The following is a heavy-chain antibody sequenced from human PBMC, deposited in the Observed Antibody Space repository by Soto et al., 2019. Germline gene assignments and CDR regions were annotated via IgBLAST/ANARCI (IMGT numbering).Heavy chain of an antibody. CDR2: VSGSSSGI. CDR1: GFILSDCA. V-gene: IGHV3-48*01. D-gene: IGHD7-27*01. J-gene: IGHJ6*03. Sequence: EVQLVESGGGLVQPGGSLRLSCATSGFILSDCAMNWVRQAPGKGLEWVSYVSGSSSGIEYADSVKGRFTASRDNARNSLYTQMNSLRAEDTAVYYCARDLSWGSNWYYYMDVWGKGTTVTVSS. CDR3: ARDLSWGSNWYYYMDV.